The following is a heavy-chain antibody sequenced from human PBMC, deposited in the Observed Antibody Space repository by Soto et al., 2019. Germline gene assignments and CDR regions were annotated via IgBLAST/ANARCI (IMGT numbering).Heavy chain of an antibody. J-gene: IGHJ5*02. CDR1: GGSISSGDYY. CDR2: IYYSGST. Sequence: SETLSLTCTVSGGSISSGDYYWSWIRQPPGKGLEWIGYIYYSGSTYYNPSLKSRVTISVDTSRNQLSLKLSSVTAADTAVNYCARGEDIWFDPWGQGTLVTVSS. CDR3: ARGEDIWFDP. V-gene: IGHV4-30-4*01.